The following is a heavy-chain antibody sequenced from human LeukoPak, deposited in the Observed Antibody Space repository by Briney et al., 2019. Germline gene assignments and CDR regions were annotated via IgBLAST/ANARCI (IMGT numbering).Heavy chain of an antibody. Sequence: GGSLRLSCTVSGFSFGSEAMSWVRQAPGRGLEWVSSISPAGGTTYYADSVKGRFTISRDNSKNTLYVQMSSLRVEDTAVYYCAKSRSGSSNWALRIFDNWGQGTLVSVSS. D-gene: IGHD6-13*01. CDR1: GFSFGSEA. V-gene: IGHV3-23*01. J-gene: IGHJ4*02. CDR3: AKSRSGSSNWALRIFDN. CDR2: ISPAGGTT.